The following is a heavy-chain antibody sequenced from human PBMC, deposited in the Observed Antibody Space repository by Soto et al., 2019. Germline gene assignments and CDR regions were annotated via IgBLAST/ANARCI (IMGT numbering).Heavy chain of an antibody. CDR3: ARHSSDIVVVVAATGFDY. D-gene: IGHD2-15*01. CDR2: IYYSGST. CDR1: GVSISSYY. Sequence: SETLSLTCTVSGVSISSYYWTWIRQPPGKGLEWIGYIYYSGSTNYNPSLKSRVTISVDTSKNQFSLKLSSVTAADTAVYYCARHSSDIVVVVAATGFDYWGQGTLVTVSS. J-gene: IGHJ4*02. V-gene: IGHV4-59*08.